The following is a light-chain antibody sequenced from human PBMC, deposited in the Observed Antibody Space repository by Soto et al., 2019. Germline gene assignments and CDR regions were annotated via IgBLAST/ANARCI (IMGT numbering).Light chain of an antibody. CDR1: ESVSSSY. V-gene: IGKV3-20*01. Sequence: EIVLTQFPGTLSLSPGERASLSCWASESVSSSYLAWYQQRPGQPPRLLIYGASSRATGIPDRFSGSGSGTDFTLSISRLEPEDFAVYYCQQYHQWPPVTFGGGTKVEIK. J-gene: IGKJ4*01. CDR3: QQYHQWPPVT. CDR2: GAS.